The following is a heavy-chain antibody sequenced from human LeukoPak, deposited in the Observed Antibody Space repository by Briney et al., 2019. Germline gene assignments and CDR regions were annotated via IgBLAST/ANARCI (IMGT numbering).Heavy chain of an antibody. J-gene: IGHJ3*02. V-gene: IGHV1-69*04. CDR1: GGTFSSYA. Sequence: ASVKVSCKASGGTFSSYAISWVRQAPGQGLEWMGRIIPILGIANYAQKFQGRVTITADKSTSTAYMALSSLRSEDTAVYYCARLAYDSSGYYAFDIWGQGTMVTVSS. CDR3: ARLAYDSSGYYAFDI. CDR2: IIPILGIA. D-gene: IGHD3-22*01.